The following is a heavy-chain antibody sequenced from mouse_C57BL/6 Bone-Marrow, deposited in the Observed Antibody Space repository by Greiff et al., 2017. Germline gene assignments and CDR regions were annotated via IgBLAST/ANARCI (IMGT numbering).Heavy chain of an antibody. J-gene: IGHJ4*01. V-gene: IGHV7-3*01. D-gene: IGHD1-1*01. CDR2: IRNKANGYTT. CDR1: GFTFTDYY. CDR3: ASPTTVVGAMDY. Sequence: EVMLVESGGGLVQPGGSLSLSCAASGFTFTDYYMSWVRQPPGKALEWLGFIRNKANGYTTEYSASVKGRFTISRDNSQSILYLQMNALRAEDSATYYCASPTTVVGAMDYWGQGTSVTVSS.